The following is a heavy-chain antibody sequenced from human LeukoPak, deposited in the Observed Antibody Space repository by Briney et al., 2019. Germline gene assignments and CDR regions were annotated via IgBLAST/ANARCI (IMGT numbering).Heavy chain of an antibody. J-gene: IGHJ4*02. CDR2: INHSGST. CDR1: GGSLRGYY. CDR3: ARGGARYCSGGSCRYFDY. Sequence: SETLSLTCAVHGGSLRGYYWSWIRQPPGKGLEWIGEINHSGSTNYNPSLKSRVTISVDTSKNQFSLKLSSVTAADTAVYYCARGGARYCSGGSCRYFDYWGQGTLVTVSS. D-gene: IGHD2-15*01. V-gene: IGHV4-34*01.